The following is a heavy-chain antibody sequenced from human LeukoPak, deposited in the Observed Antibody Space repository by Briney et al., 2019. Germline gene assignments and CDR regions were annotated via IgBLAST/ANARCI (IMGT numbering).Heavy chain of an antibody. V-gene: IGHV3-53*01. D-gene: IGHD4-11*01. CDR3: ASATVSYSSFDY. J-gene: IGHJ4*02. CDR2: VYSGGST. Sequence: GGSLRLSCAASGFTFSSYAMHWVRQAPGKGLEWVSVVYSGGSTYYADSVKGRFTISRDNSKNTLYLQMNSLRAEDTAVYYCASATVSYSSFDYWGQGTLVTVSS. CDR1: GFTFSSYA.